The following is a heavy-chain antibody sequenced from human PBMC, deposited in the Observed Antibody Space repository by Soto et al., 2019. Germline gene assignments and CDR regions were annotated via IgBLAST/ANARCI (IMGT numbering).Heavy chain of an antibody. CDR2: IRSKANNYAT. J-gene: IGHJ4*02. CDR1: GFTFSGSA. CDR3: SRYVSSNDWVFDY. V-gene: IGHV3-73*01. D-gene: IGHD3-9*01. Sequence: PGGSLRLSCAASGFTFSGSAMPWVRQASEKGLEWVGRIRSKANNYATEYGVSVKGRFTISRDDSKNTAYLQMNSLKTEDTAVYYCSRYVSSNDWVFDYWGQGTLVTVSS.